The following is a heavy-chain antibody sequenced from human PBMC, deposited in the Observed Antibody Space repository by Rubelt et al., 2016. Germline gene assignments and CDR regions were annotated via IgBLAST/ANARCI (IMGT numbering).Heavy chain of an antibody. D-gene: IGHD6-13*01. Sequence: MHWVRQAPGQGLEWMGIINPSGDSTSYAQKFQGRVTMTRDTSTSTVYMELSSLRSEDTAVYYCARDGAAAGLAGDNWFDPWGQGTLVTVSS. CDR3: ARDGAAAGLAGDNWFDP. J-gene: IGHJ5*02. V-gene: IGHV1-46*01. CDR2: INPSGDST.